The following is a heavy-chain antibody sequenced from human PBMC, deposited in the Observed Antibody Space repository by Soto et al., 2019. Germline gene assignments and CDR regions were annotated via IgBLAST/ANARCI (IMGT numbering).Heavy chain of an antibody. CDR3: PGGSNDSYPGFRIFDL. V-gene: IGHV3-23*01. D-gene: IGHD2-21*02. CDR1: GMTFGSRA. Sequence: PEGSLRLSCVASGMTFGSRAMSWVRQAPGEGLEWVSTINDTGGDAKYADSVRGRFTISRDNSKKTLYLQMSSLRADDSAVYFCPGGSNDSYPGFRIFDLWVQGT. CDR2: INDTGGDA. J-gene: IGHJ4*02.